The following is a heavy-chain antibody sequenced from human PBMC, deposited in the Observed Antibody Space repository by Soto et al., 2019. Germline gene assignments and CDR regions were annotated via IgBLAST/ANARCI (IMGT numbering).Heavy chain of an antibody. Sequence: GASVKVSCKASGYTFIDYYMHWVRQAPGQGLEWMGWINPDTDDTHYAQKFQGRLIMTRDTSINTVYMELSRLTSDDTAVYCCARDYFDRSGLYGMDLWGQGTLVTVS. D-gene: IGHD3-22*01. J-gene: IGHJ5*02. V-gene: IGHV1-2*02. CDR3: ARDYFDRSGLYGMDL. CDR2: INPDTDDT. CDR1: GYTFIDYY.